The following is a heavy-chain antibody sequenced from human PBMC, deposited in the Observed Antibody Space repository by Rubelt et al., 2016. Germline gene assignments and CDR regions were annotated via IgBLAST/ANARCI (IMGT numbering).Heavy chain of an antibody. V-gene: IGHV3-53*01. Sequence: EAQVVESGGGLIQPGGSLRLSCVASGFTIGGNYMSWVRQAPGTGLEWVSLLISGASAFYAPSVRGRFTIYRDNYKHTISVQMNDMRVEDTALYYCARDDAFDVWGRGTMVIVSS. CDR2: LISGASA. CDR1: GFTIGGNY. CDR3: ARDDAFDV. J-gene: IGHJ3*01.